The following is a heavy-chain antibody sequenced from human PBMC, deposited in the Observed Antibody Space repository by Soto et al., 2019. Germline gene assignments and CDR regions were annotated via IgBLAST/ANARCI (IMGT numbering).Heavy chain of an antibody. CDR2: IKNKAAGGAA. V-gene: IGHV3-15*06. J-gene: IGHJ3*02. Sequence: SCKASGGTFSSYAISWVRQAPEKGLEWIGLIKNKAAGGAALYATSMKGRFTISRDDSKNTLYLQINNLKTEDTGVYYCTTPDLVASGDTWGQGTMVTVSS. D-gene: IGHD2-8*02. CDR3: TTPDLVASGDT. CDR1: GGTFSSYA.